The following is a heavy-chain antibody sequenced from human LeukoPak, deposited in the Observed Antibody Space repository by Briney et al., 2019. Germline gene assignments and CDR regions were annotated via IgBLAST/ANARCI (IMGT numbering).Heavy chain of an antibody. CDR2: IKQDGSEK. V-gene: IGHV3-7*01. J-gene: IGHJ5*02. Sequence: GGSLRLSCAASGFTFSSYWMSWVRQAPGKGLEWVANIKQDGSEKYYVDSVKGRFTISRDNAKNSLYLQMNSLRAEDTAVYYCASPPYYYDSSGYYHWGQGTLVTVSS. D-gene: IGHD3-22*01. CDR3: ASPPYYYDSSGYYH. CDR1: GFTFSSYW.